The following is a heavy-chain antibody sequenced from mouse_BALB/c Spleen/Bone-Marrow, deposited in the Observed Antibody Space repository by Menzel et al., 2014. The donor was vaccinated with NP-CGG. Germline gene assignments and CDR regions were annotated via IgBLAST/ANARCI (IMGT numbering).Heavy chain of an antibody. CDR1: GFTFSNYG. V-gene: IGHV5-9-2*01. CDR3: ARHAYYDQTEVSFVY. J-gene: IGHJ3*01. CDR2: ISGGGSYT. Sequence: EVQLVESGGGLVKSGGSLKLSCAASGFTFSNYGMSWVRQTPEKRLEWVATISGGGSYTFYSDSVKGRFTISRDSAKNNLYLQLSSLRSEDTALYYCARHAYYDQTEVSFVYWGQGTLVAISA. D-gene: IGHD2-4*01.